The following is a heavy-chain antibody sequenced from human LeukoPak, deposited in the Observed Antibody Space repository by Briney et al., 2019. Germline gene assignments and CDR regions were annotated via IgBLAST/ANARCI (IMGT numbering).Heavy chain of an antibody. D-gene: IGHD4-23*01. CDR2: INHSGST. CDR1: GGSFSGYY. Sequence: SETLSLTCAVYGGSFSGYYWSWIRQPPGKGLEWIWEINHSGSTNYNPSLKSRVTISVDTSKNQFSLKLSSVTAADTAVYYCARSLQGNPTYDAFDIWGQGTMVTVSS. J-gene: IGHJ3*02. CDR3: ARSLQGNPTYDAFDI. V-gene: IGHV4-34*01.